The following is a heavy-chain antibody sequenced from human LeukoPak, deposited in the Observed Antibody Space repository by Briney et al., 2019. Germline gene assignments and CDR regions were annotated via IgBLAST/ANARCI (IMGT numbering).Heavy chain of an antibody. CDR2: IYYSGST. CDR1: GGSISSYY. J-gene: IGHJ4*02. CDR3: ARGILRDGYIDY. Sequence: SETLSLTCTVSGGSISSYYWSWIRQPPGKGLEWIGYIYYSGSTNYNPSLKSRVTISVDTSKNQSSLKLSSVTAADTAVYYCARGILRDGYIDYWGQGTLVTVSS. D-gene: IGHD5-24*01. V-gene: IGHV4-59*08.